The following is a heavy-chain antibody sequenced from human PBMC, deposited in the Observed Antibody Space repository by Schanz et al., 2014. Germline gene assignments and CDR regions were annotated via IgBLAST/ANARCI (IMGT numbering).Heavy chain of an antibody. D-gene: IGHD3-10*01. CDR2: ISYDGSNK. V-gene: IGHV3-30-3*01. J-gene: IGHJ4*02. CDR3: ARANYRRKINFDY. Sequence: ESGGGVVQPGRSLRLSCAAYGFTLSSYAMHWVRQAPGKGLEWVAVISYDGSNKYYADSVKGRFTISRDNSKNTLYLQMNSLRAEDTAVYYCARANYRRKINFDYWGRGTLVTVSS. CDR1: GFTLSSYA.